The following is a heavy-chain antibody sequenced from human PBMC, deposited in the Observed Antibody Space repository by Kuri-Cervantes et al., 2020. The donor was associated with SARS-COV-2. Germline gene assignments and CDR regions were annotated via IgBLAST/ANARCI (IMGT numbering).Heavy chain of an antibody. CDR3: VTLGAC. Sequence: GESLKISCAASGLRFSFSKYNINWVRQPPGGGLEWVASVSDTGNDKRYRDSVKGRFAISRDNVKNSVLLQMDSLRVDDTAVYYCVTLGACWGQGVLVTVSS. V-gene: IGHV3-21*01. J-gene: IGHJ4*02. CDR2: VSDTGNDK. CDR1: GLRFSFSKYN.